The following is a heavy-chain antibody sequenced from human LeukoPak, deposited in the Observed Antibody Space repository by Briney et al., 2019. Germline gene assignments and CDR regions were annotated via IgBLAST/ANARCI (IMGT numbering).Heavy chain of an antibody. CDR2: IYYSGST. V-gene: IGHV4-39*07. CDR3: ARELEMATTYYFDY. Sequence: PSETLSLTCTVSGGSISSSSYYWGWIRQPPGKGLEWIGSIYYSGSTYYNPSLKSRVTISVDTSKNQFSLKLSSVTAADTAVYYCARELEMATTYYFDYWGQGTLVTVSS. CDR1: GGSISSSSYY. D-gene: IGHD5-24*01. J-gene: IGHJ4*02.